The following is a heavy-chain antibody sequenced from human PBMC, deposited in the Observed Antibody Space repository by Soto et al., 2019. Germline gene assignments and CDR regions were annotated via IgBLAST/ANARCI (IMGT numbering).Heavy chain of an antibody. D-gene: IGHD3-16*01. CDR3: AKAYFVWSSEQPYYFDY. V-gene: IGHV3-23*01. CDR1: GFTFSNYA. J-gene: IGHJ4*02. Sequence: EVQLLDSGGGLVQPGGSLRLSCAASGFTFSNYAMTWVRQGPGKGLEWVSGISGSGGRSYYSDSVKGRFTISRDNSKSTLYLQMNSLRAGDTAVYYCAKAYFVWSSEQPYYFDYWGQGTRVTVSS. CDR2: ISGSGGRS.